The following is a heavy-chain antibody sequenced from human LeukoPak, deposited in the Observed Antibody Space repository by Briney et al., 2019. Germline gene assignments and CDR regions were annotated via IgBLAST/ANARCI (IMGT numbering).Heavy chain of an antibody. Sequence: SETLSLTCTVSGGSISSSSYYWGWIRQPPGKGLEWIGSIYYSGSTYYNPSLKSRVTISVDTSKNQFSLKLSSVTAADTAVYYCARVPIAARPYDAFDIWGQGTMVTVSS. CDR2: IYYSGST. J-gene: IGHJ3*02. CDR1: GGSISSSSYY. D-gene: IGHD6-6*01. CDR3: ARVPIAARPYDAFDI. V-gene: IGHV4-39*01.